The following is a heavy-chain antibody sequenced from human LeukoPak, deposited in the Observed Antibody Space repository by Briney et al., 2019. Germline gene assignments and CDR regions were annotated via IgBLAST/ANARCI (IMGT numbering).Heavy chain of an antibody. CDR2: VNHSGTT. J-gene: IGHJ4*02. Sequence: PSETLSLTCAVYGGSFSGYYWSWIRQPPGKGLEWIGEVNHSGTTNYNPSLKSRVTISVDTSKNQFSLKLSSVTAADTAVYYCARKDPYGSGSYYFDYWGQGTLVTVSS. V-gene: IGHV4-34*01. CDR3: ARKDPYGSGSYYFDY. CDR1: GGSFSGYY. D-gene: IGHD3-10*01.